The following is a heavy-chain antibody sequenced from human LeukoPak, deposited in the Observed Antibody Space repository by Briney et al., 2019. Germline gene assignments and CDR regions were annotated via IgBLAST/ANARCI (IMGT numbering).Heavy chain of an antibody. J-gene: IGHJ4*02. V-gene: IGHV3-23*01. Sequence: GGSLRLSCAASGFTFSSFAMSWVRQAPGKGLEWVSAISGSGGSTYYADSVKGRFTISRDNSKNTLSLQMNSLRAEDTAIYYCAKASNTWNYFDYWGQGTLVTVSS. D-gene: IGHD1-1*01. CDR1: GFTFSSFA. CDR3: AKASNTWNYFDY. CDR2: ISGSGGST.